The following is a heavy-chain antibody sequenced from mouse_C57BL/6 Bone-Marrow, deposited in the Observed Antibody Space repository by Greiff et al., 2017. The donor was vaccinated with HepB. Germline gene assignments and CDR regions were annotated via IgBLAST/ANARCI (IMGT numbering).Heavy chain of an antibody. CDR3: TNPYYGSTLYFDV. CDR2: IDPENGDT. V-gene: IGHV14-4*01. D-gene: IGHD1-1*01. CDR1: GFNIKDDY. J-gene: IGHJ1*03. Sequence: VQLQQSGAELVRPGASVKLYCTASGFNIKDDYMHWVKQRPEQGLEWIGWIDPENGDTEYASKFQGKATITADTSSNTAYLQLSSLTSEDTAVYYCTNPYYGSTLYFDVWGTGTTVTVSS.